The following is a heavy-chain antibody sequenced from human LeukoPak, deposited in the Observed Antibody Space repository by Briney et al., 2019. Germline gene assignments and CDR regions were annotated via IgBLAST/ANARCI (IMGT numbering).Heavy chain of an antibody. CDR3: ARGRIRYCSGGSCYAGVHWYFDL. J-gene: IGHJ2*01. D-gene: IGHD2-15*01. V-gene: IGHV4-34*01. CDR2: INHSGST. CDR1: GGSFSGYY. Sequence: SETLSLTCAVYGGSFSGYYWSWIRQPPGKGLEWIGEINHSGSTNYNPSLKSRVTISVDTSKNQFSLKLSSVTAADTAVYYCARGRIRYCSGGSCYAGVHWYFDLWGRGTLATVSS.